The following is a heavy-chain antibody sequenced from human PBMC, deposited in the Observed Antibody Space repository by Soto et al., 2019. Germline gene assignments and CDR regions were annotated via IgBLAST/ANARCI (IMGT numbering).Heavy chain of an antibody. Sequence: LXLSCAASGFTFSSYAMHWVRQAPGKGLEWVAVISYDGSNKYYADSVKGRFTISRDNSKNTLYLQMNSLRAEDTAVYYCAREYYYDSSGYYPIDYWGQGTLVTVSS. CDR1: GFTFSSYA. V-gene: IGHV3-30-3*01. CDR2: ISYDGSNK. CDR3: AREYYYDSSGYYPIDY. J-gene: IGHJ4*02. D-gene: IGHD3-22*01.